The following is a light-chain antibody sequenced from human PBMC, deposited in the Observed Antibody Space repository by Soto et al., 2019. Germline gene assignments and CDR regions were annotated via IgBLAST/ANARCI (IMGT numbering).Light chain of an antibody. CDR2: RDG. CDR3: AVWDQSLTGWV. CDR1: SSNIGSHF. J-gene: IGLJ3*02. V-gene: IGLV1-47*01. Sequence: QAVVTQPPSASGTPGQSLTISCSGSSSNIGSHFVYWYQHLPGTAPKLLIFRDGQRPSGVPARSFGSKSGTSASLAITGLRSEDEADYYCAVWDQSLTGWVFGGGTKLTVL.